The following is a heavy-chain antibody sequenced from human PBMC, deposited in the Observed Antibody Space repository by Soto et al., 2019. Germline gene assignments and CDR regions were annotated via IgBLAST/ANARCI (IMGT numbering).Heavy chain of an antibody. CDR2: ISGSGGSP. J-gene: IGHJ4*02. D-gene: IGHD2-2*01. Sequence: PVGSLRLSCAASGFTFSTYTMSWVRRAPGKGLEWVSAISGSGGSPSYADSVQGRFTISRDNPKKTLYLQMNSLRAEDTAVYYCAKARCSTTNCYVPDYWGQGTLVTVSS. CDR1: GFTFSTYT. V-gene: IGHV3-23*01. CDR3: AKARCSTTNCYVPDY.